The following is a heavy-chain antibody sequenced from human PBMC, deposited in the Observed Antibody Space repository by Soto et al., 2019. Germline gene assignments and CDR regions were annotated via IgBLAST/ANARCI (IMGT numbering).Heavy chain of an antibody. J-gene: IGHJ4*02. V-gene: IGHV4-30-4*01. CDR2: IYYSGST. Sequence: QVQLQESGPGLVKPSQTLSLTCTVSGGSISSGDYYWSWIRQPPGKGLEWIGYIYYSGSTYYNPPPKSRATISADTSKNQFSLKLSSVTAADTAVYYCARAVRGSYYDYWGQGTLVTVSS. D-gene: IGHD1-26*01. CDR3: ARAVRGSYYDY. CDR1: GGSISSGDYY.